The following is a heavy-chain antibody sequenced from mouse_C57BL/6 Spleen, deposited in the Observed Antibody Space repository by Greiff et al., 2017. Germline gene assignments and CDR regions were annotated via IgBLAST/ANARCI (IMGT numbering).Heavy chain of an antibody. CDR2: ISSGSSTI. J-gene: IGHJ2*01. D-gene: IGHD4-1*01. CDR3: ARLGRHYFDY. CDR1: GFTFSDYG. Sequence: DVKLQESGGGLVKPGGSLKLSCAASGFTFSDYGMHWVRQAPEKGLEWVAYISSGSSTIYYADTVKGRFTISRDNAKNTLFLQMTSLRSEDTAMYYCARLGRHYFDYWGQGTTLTVSS. V-gene: IGHV5-17*01.